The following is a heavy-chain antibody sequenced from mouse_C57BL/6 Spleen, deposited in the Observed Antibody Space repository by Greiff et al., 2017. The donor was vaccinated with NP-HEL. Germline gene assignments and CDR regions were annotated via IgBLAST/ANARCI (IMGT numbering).Heavy chain of an antibody. CDR1: GYSITSGYY. V-gene: IGHV3-6*01. D-gene: IGHD2-3*01. Sequence: EVQLQQSGPGPVKPSQSLSLTCSVTGYSITSGYYWNWIRQFPGNKLEWMGYISYDGSNNYNPSLKNRISITRDTSKNQFFLKLNSVTTEDTATYYCARGYDGYYKGDYWGQGTTLTVSS. CDR3: ARGYDGYYKGDY. CDR2: ISYDGSN. J-gene: IGHJ2*01.